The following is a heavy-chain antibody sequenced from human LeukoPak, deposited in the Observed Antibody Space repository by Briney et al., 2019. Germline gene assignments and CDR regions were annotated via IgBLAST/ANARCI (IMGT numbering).Heavy chain of an antibody. D-gene: IGHD1-26*01. CDR3: AKWDENFYYMDV. CDR2: ISGSGGGT. J-gene: IGHJ6*03. V-gene: IGHV3-23*01. Sequence: GGSLRLSRAASRFTFNRYAISWVRRAPRKGLEWVSSISGSGGGTFYASSVRGRFTISRDNSKDTVFLQMNGLRAEDTAMYYCAKWDENFYYMDVWGQGTTVTVSS. CDR1: RFTFNRYA.